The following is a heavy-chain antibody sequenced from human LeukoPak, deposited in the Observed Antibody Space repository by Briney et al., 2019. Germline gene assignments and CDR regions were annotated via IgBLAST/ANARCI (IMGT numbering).Heavy chain of an antibody. CDR1: GYSFTSHG. Sequence: ASVKVSCKASGYSFTSHGISWVRQAPGQGLEWMAWISAYNGNTSFAQNLQGRVTMTTDTSTSTAYMELCSLRSEDTAVYYCARSPKKGNYESSWFDPWGQGTLVTVSS. D-gene: IGHD1-7*01. V-gene: IGHV1-18*01. CDR3: ARSPKKGNYESSWFDP. J-gene: IGHJ5*02. CDR2: ISAYNGNT.